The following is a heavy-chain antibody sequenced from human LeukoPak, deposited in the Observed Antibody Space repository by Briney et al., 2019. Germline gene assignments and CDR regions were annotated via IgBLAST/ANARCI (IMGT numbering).Heavy chain of an antibody. J-gene: IGHJ4*02. CDR1: GYTFTSYG. CDR2: ISAYNGNT. CDR3: ARESRDGYHFEY. Sequence: ASVKVSCKASGYTFTSYGISWVRQAPGQGLEWMGWISAYNGNTNYAQKLQGRVTMTTDTSTSTAFMELRSLRSEDTAVYYSARESRDGYHFEYWGQGTLVTLSS. D-gene: IGHD5-24*01. V-gene: IGHV1-18*01.